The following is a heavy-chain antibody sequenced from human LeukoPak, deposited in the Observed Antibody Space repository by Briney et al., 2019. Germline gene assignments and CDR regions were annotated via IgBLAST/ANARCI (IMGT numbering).Heavy chain of an antibody. CDR3: AKMQDYFDY. CDR2: ITGSGSIT. CDR1: GFTFSSQG. V-gene: IGHV3-23*01. J-gene: IGHJ4*02. Sequence: QTGGSLRLSCAASGFTFSSQGMSWVRQAPGKGLEWVSAITGSGSITYYSDSVKGRFTISRDNSKNTVYLQLNSLRVEDTAVYYCAKMQDYFDYWGQGTLVTVSS.